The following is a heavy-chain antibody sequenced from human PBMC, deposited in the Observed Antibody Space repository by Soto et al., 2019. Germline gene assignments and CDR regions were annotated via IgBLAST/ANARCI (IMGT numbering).Heavy chain of an antibody. CDR1: GFTFSSYA. Sequence: GGSLRLSCAASGFTFSSYAMSWVRQAPGKGLEWVSAISGSGGSTYYADSVKGRFTISRDNSKNTLYLQMNSLRAEDTAVYYCAKRTDNSNYYNWFDPWGQGTLVTVSS. D-gene: IGHD4-4*01. V-gene: IGHV3-23*01. CDR3: AKRTDNSNYYNWFDP. J-gene: IGHJ5*02. CDR2: ISGSGGST.